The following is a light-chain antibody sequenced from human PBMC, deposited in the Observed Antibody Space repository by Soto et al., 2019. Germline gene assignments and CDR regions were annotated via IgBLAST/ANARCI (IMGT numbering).Light chain of an antibody. CDR1: RSNIESNT. J-gene: IGLJ1*01. CDR2: SND. V-gene: IGLV1-44*01. Sequence: QSVLTQPPSASGTPGQRVAISCSGSRSNIESNTVNWYQQLPGTAPKLLIYSNDQRPSGVPDRFSASKSGTSASLAISGLQSEDEADYYCASWDDSLNGHVFGTGTKLTVL. CDR3: ASWDDSLNGHV.